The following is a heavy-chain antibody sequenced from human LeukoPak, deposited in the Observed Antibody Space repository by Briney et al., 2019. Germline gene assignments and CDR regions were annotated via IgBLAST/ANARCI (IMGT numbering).Heavy chain of an antibody. V-gene: IGHV4-34*01. Sequence: SETLSLTCAVSGWSFNDYYWNWIRQPPGKGLEWIGEINHSGSTNYNPSLMSRVTISLDTSKNQFSLKLSSVTAADTAVYYCARGRGYYDYVWGSYRPPHHPYYFDYWGQGTLVTVSS. J-gene: IGHJ4*02. D-gene: IGHD3-16*02. CDR1: GWSFNDYY. CDR3: ARGRGYYDYVWGSYRPPHHPYYFDY. CDR2: INHSGST.